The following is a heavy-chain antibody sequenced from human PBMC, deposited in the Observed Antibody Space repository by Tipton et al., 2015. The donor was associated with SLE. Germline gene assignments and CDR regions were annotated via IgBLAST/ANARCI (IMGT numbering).Heavy chain of an antibody. CDR2: INHSGST. CDR3: ARERIEEYGGKENWIDP. V-gene: IGHV4-34*01. Sequence: TLSLTCAVYGGSFSGYYWSWLRQSPGKGLEWIGEINHSGSTNYNPSLKSRVTLSVDRSNNQFSRNLSSVTAADTAVYYCARERIEEYGGKENWIDPWGQGTLVTVSS. J-gene: IGHJ5*02. D-gene: IGHD4/OR15-4a*01. CDR1: GGSFSGYY.